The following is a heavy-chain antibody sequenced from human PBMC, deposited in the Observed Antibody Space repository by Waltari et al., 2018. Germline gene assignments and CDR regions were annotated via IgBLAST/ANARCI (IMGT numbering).Heavy chain of an antibody. CDR3: ARFDIVATS. D-gene: IGHD5-12*01. Sequence: VQLVQSGAEVKKPGASLKISCTGSGSSFTSYWIGWIRQPAGKGLEWIGYIYTSGSTNYNPSLKSRVTISVDTSKNQFSLKLSSVTAADTAVYYCARFDIVATSWGQGTLVTVSS. CDR2: IYTSGST. V-gene: IGHV4-4*09. J-gene: IGHJ4*02. CDR1: GSSFTSYW.